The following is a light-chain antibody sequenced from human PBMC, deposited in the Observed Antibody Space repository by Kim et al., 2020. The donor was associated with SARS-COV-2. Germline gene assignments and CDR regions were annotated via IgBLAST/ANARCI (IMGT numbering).Light chain of an antibody. J-gene: IGLJ3*02. CDR2: EVS. Sequence: QSALTQPASVSGSPGQSITISCTGSSSDIGTCNLVSWYQQHPGKAPKVIIYEVSRPPSGVSTRFSGSKSGNTASLTISGLQTEDEADYYCCSCAADLTLVFGGGTQLTVL. CDR3: CSCAADLTLV. CDR1: SSDIGTCNL. V-gene: IGLV2-23*02.